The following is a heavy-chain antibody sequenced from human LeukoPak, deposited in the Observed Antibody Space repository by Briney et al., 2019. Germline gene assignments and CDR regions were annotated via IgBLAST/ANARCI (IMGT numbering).Heavy chain of an antibody. V-gene: IGHV3-48*04. CDR3: AKHRGSSWPLGSYGMDV. CDR2: IDLSGSTL. Sequence: PGGSLRLSCAASGFTFSSYTMNWVRQAPGKGLEWVSYIDLSGSTLYYVGSVKGRFTISRDNAKNSLYLQMNSLRTEDTALYYCAKHRGSSWPLGSYGMDVWGQGTTVTVSS. J-gene: IGHJ6*02. CDR1: GFTFSSYT. D-gene: IGHD6-13*01.